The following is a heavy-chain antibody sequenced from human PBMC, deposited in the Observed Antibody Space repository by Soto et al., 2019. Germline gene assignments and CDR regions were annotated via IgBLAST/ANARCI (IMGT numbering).Heavy chain of an antibody. J-gene: IGHJ5*02. D-gene: IGHD3-3*01. CDR2: IIPILGIA. CDR1: GGTFSSYT. CDR3: ASLDLFDWFDP. Sequence: SGKVSCKASGGTFSSYTISWVRQAPGQGIEWMGRIIPILGIANYAQKFQGRVTITADKSTSTAYMELCSLRSEDTAVYYCASLDLFDWFDPWGQGTLVTVSS. V-gene: IGHV1-69*02.